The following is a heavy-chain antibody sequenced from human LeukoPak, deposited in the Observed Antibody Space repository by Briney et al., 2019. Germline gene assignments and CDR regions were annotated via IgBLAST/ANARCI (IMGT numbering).Heavy chain of an antibody. CDR3: ARGITMVQGVIITPIYYYYGMDV. D-gene: IGHD3-10*01. CDR2: MNPNSGNT. J-gene: IGHJ6*02. V-gene: IGHV1-8*01. Sequence: ASVKVSCKASGYTFTSYDINWVRQATGQGLEWMGWMNPNSGNTGYAQKFQGRVTMTRNTSISTAYMELSSLRSEDTAVYHCARGITMVQGVIITPIYYYYGMDVWGQGTTVTVSS. CDR1: GYTFTSYD.